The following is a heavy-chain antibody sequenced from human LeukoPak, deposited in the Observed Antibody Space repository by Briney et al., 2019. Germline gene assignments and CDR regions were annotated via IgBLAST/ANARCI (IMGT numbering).Heavy chain of an antibody. D-gene: IGHD3-10*01. CDR3: ARHRSGSGSYYEDGEWCDL. V-gene: IGHV5-10-1*01. CDR2: IDPSDTYT. Sequence: AASMMISSKGAGCSFTSYWISWVRQLQGTGQGWGGRIDPSDTYTTYSQSFQGRLAISADDSISTAYPQWSSLEASAAATYYCARHRSGSGSYYEDGEWCDLWDQDTLVTVS. J-gene: IGHJ5*02. CDR1: GCSFTSYW.